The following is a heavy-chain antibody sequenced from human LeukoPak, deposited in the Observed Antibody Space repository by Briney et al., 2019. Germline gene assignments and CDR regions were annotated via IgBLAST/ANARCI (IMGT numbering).Heavy chain of an antibody. CDR1: GFTFGDYA. V-gene: IGHV3-49*04. Sequence: PGGSLRLSCTASGFTFGDYAMSWVRQAPGKGLEWISYIRSRAFGGTTDYAASVKGRFTISRDDSKSIAYLQMNSLKTEDTAVYYCTRSDFWRGHSTGYFDYWGLGTRVTVSS. CDR3: TRSDFWRGHSTGYFDY. CDR2: IRSRAFGGTT. J-gene: IGHJ4*02. D-gene: IGHD3-3*01.